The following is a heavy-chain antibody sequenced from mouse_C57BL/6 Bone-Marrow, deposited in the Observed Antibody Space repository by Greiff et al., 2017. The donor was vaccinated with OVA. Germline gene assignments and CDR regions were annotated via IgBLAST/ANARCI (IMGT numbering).Heavy chain of an antibody. CDR1: GYTFTSYW. Sequence: VQLQQSGTVLARPGASVKMSCKTSGYTFTSYWMHWVKQRPGQGLEWIGAIYPGNSDTSYNQKFKGKAKLTAVTSASTAYMELSSLTNEDSAVYYCARSPIDDGYLYYYAMDYWGQGTSVTVSS. CDR3: ARSPIDDGYLYYYAMDY. CDR2: IYPGNSDT. D-gene: IGHD2-3*01. V-gene: IGHV1-5*01. J-gene: IGHJ4*01.